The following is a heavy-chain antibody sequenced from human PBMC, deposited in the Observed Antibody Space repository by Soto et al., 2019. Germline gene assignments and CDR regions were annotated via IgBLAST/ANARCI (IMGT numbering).Heavy chain of an antibody. CDR1: GYTFTNYA. J-gene: IGHJ5*02. CDR3: ARDPYYDFWSGSNWFDP. Sequence: WASVKVSCKASGYTFTNYAMHWVRQAPGQRLEWTGWINAGNGDTKYSQNFQGRVTITGDTSASTAYMELSSLRSEDTAVYYCARDPYYDFWSGSNWFDPWGQGTLVTVSS. D-gene: IGHD3-3*01. V-gene: IGHV1-3*01. CDR2: INAGNGDT.